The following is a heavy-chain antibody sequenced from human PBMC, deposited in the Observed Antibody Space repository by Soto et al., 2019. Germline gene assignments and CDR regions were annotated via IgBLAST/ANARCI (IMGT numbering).Heavy chain of an antibody. V-gene: IGHV3-23*01. J-gene: IGHJ5*02. CDR3: AKPISGYYAPSDH. CDR2: LSGRGDIT. Sequence: GGSLILSCAGSGFTLSKFAMSWARQAPGKGLEWVSALSGRGDITAYADSVRGRFTISRDNSKSTLFLQMNSLRGDDTAIYYCAKPISGYYAPSDHWGQARQVTVSS. D-gene: IGHD3-22*01. CDR1: GFTLSKFA.